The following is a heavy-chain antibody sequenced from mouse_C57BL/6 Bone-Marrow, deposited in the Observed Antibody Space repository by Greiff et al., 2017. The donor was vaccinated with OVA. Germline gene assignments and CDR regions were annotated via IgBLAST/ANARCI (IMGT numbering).Heavy chain of an antibody. CDR2: IHPNSGST. J-gene: IGHJ4*01. D-gene: IGHD1-1*01. CDR1: GYTFTSYW. CDR3: ARLHYYGSTYAMDY. Sequence: QVQLQQPGAELVKPGASVKLSCKASGYTFTSYWMHWVKQRPGQGLEWIGMIHPNSGSTNYNEKFKSKATLPVDKSSSTAYMQLSSLTSEDSAVYYCARLHYYGSTYAMDYWGQGTSVTVSS. V-gene: IGHV1-64*01.